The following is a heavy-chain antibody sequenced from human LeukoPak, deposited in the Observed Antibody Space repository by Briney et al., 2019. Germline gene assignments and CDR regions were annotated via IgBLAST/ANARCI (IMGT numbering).Heavy chain of an antibody. J-gene: IGHJ1*01. CDR3: ARGYSSSPLGTEYFQH. Sequence: PSETLSLTCTVSGGSISSYYWSWLRQPPGKGLEWIGYIYYSGSTNYNPSLKSRVTISVDTSKNQFSLKLSSVTAADTAVYYCARGYSSSPLGTEYFQHWGQGTLVTVSS. CDR1: GGSISSYY. CDR2: IYYSGST. D-gene: IGHD6-6*01. V-gene: IGHV4-59*01.